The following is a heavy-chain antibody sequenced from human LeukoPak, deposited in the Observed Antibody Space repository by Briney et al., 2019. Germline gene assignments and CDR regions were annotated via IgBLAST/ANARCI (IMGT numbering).Heavy chain of an antibody. V-gene: IGHV3-48*01. Sequence: GGSLRLSCAASGFTFSSYSMHWVRQAPGKGLEWVSYISSSSSTIYYADSVKGRFTISRDNAKNSLYLQMNSLKAEDTAVYYCARDSRDTAMGVGYWGQGTLVTVSS. CDR3: ARDSRDTAMGVGY. CDR2: ISSSSSTI. CDR1: GFTFSSYS. J-gene: IGHJ4*02. D-gene: IGHD5-18*01.